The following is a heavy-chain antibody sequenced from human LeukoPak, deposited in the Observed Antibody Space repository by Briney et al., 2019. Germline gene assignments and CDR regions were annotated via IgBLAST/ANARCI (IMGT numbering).Heavy chain of an antibody. CDR2: IYYSGST. V-gene: IGHV4-28*01. CDR1: GYSLSSINW. D-gene: IGHD3-22*01. J-gene: IGHJ3*02. CDR3: ARTGFGYDSTGSAFDI. Sequence: SETLSLTCAVSGYSLSSINWWGWIRQPPGEGLEWIGYIYYSGSTYYNPSLKSRVTMSVDTSKNQFSLKLSSVTAVDTAVYYCARTGFGYDSTGSAFDIWGQGTMVTVSS.